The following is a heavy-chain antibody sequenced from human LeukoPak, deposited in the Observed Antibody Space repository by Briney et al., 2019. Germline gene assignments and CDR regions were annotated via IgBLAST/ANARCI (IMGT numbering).Heavy chain of an antibody. Sequence: GGSLRLSCAASGFTFSSYEMNWVRQAPGKGLEWVAVISYDGSNKYYADSVKGRFTISRDNSKNTLYLQMNSLRAEDTAVYYCAKDIGYYGSGSYYGPYNWFDPWGQGTLVTVSS. CDR2: ISYDGSNK. D-gene: IGHD3-10*01. V-gene: IGHV3-30*18. CDR1: GFTFSSYE. CDR3: AKDIGYYGSGSYYGPYNWFDP. J-gene: IGHJ5*02.